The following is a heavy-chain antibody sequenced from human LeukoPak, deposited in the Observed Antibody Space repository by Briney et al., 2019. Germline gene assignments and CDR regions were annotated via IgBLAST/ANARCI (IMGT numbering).Heavy chain of an antibody. D-gene: IGHD2-21*01. CDR2: IKDDGSEE. V-gene: IGHV3-7*01. CDR3: ARYCGGDCYGMDV. Sequence: GGSLRLSCAASGFNFNNYWMSWLRQAPGKGLEWVANIKDDGSEEYCVDSVKGRFTISRDNAKNSLYLQMNSLRAEDTAVYYCARYCGGDCYGMDVWGQGTTVTVSS. CDR1: GFNFNNYW. J-gene: IGHJ6*02.